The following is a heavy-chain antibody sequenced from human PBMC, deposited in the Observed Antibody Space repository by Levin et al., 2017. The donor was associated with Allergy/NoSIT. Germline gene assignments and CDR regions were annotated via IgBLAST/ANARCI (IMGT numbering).Heavy chain of an antibody. J-gene: IGHJ3*02. CDR2: IMFYCFSI. D-gene: IGHD3-10*01. CDR3: ARDNIGLPDAFDI. CDR1: GFTFDDYA. V-gene: IGHV3-9*01. Sequence: GGSLRLSCAASGFTFDDYAMHWVRQAPGKGLEWFSCIMFYCFSIFSSSSVPGRFTISRDNAKNSLYLQMNSLRTEDTALYYCARDNIGLPDAFDIWGQGTMVIVSS.